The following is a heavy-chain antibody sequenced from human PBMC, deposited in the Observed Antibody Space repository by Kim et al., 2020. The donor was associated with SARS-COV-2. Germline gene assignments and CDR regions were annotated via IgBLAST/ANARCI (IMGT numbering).Heavy chain of an antibody. CDR1: GFTFSNAW. Sequence: LSLTCAASGFTFSNAWMSWVRQAPGKGLEWVGRIRSKTASETTDYAAPVKGRFTISRDDSKNTLNLQMDSLKTEDTAVYYCTTDWGVGATFFDFWGQGTLVTVSS. V-gene: IGHV3-15*01. CDR3: TTDWGVGATFFDF. D-gene: IGHD1-26*01. J-gene: IGHJ4*02. CDR2: IRSKTASETT.